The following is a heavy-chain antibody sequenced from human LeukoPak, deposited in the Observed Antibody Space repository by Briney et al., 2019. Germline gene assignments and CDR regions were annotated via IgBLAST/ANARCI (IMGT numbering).Heavy chain of an antibody. CDR1: GGSISSSSYY. CDR3: ARDRRIDSGYDSDAFDI. CDR2: IYYSGST. Sequence: PSETLCLTCTVSGGSISSSSYYWGWIRQPPGKGLEWIGSIYYSGSTYYNPSLKSRVTISVDTSKNQFSLKLSSVTAADTAVYYCARDRRIDSGYDSDAFDIWGQGTMVTVSS. J-gene: IGHJ3*02. D-gene: IGHD5-12*01. V-gene: IGHV4-39*02.